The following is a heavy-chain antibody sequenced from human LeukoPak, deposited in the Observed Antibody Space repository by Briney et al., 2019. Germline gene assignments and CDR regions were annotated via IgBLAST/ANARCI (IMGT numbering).Heavy chain of an antibody. J-gene: IGHJ5*02. CDR3: ARDRRSLAARPAWFDP. CDR2: IYYSGST. V-gene: IGHV4-31*03. CDR1: GGSISSGGYY. Sequence: SETLSLTCTVSGGSISSGGYYWSWIRQHPGKGLEWIGYIYYSGSTYYNPSLKSRVTISVDTSKNQFSLKLSSVTAADTAVYYCARDRRSLAARPAWFDPWGQGTLVTVSS. D-gene: IGHD6-6*01.